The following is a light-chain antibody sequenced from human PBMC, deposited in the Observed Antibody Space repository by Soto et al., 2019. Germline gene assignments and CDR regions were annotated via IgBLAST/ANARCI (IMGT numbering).Light chain of an antibody. CDR3: SSYISSSTV. Sequence: QSALTQPPSASGSPGQSVTISCTGTSSDIGGYDHVSWYQHHPGKAPKLMIYEVSNRPSGVSNRFSGSKSGNTASLIISGLQAEDEADYYCSSYISSSTVFGGGTKLTVL. V-gene: IGLV2-14*01. J-gene: IGLJ2*01. CDR2: EVS. CDR1: SSDIGGYDH.